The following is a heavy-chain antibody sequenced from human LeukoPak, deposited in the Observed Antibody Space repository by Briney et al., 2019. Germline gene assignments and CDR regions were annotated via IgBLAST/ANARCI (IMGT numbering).Heavy chain of an antibody. CDR3: ARRRPYYDFWGTSHYMDV. D-gene: IGHD3-3*01. J-gene: IGHJ6*03. CDR1: GGSISSYY. V-gene: IGHV4-4*09. Sequence: SETLSLTCTVSGGSISSYYWSWIRQPPGKGLEWIGYIYTSGSTNYNPSLKSRVTISVDTSKNQFSLKLSSVTAADTAVYYCARRRPYYDFWGTSHYMDVWGKGTTVTVSS. CDR2: IYTSGST.